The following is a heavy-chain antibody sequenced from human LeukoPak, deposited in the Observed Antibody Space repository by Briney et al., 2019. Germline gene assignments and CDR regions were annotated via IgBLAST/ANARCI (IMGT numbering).Heavy chain of an antibody. CDR2: IHNSGSH. V-gene: IGHV4-59*08. CDR3: ARQGYAEFDY. J-gene: IGHJ4*02. D-gene: IGHD5-18*01. Sequence: PSETLSLTCAVSGVSVSSYYWSWVRQSPQKGLEWIGYIHNSGSHNYNPTLESRVTISLDTSKNQFSLRLSSVTAADTAVYYCARQGYAEFDYWGLGILVSVS. CDR1: GVSVSSYY.